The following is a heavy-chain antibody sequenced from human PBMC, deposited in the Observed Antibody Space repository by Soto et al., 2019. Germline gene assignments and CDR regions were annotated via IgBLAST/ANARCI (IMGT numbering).Heavy chain of an antibody. V-gene: IGHV3-15*07. Sequence: GGSLRLSCAGSGFPFSNAWINWVRHVPGKGLEWVGRIKSRALGGTTDFAAPVRGRFAITRDDSRNVAYMQMNSLHTEDTAVYYCTTDSYSSMVVVRFDYRGHRSLVTVSS. CDR1: GFPFSNAW. J-gene: IGHJ4*01. D-gene: IGHD2-15*01. CDR2: IKSRALGGTT. CDR3: TTDSYSSMVVVRFDY.